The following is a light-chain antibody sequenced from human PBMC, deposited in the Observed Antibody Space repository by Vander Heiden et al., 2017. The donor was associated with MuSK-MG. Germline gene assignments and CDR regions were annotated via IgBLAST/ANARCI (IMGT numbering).Light chain of an antibody. V-gene: IGLV2-11*01. Sequence: QSALTQPRSVSGSPGQSVTISCTGTNSDIGTSDYVSWYQQHPGKAPKLIIYDVSERPSGVPDRFSGSKSGSTASLTISGLQAQDEADYHCCSYAGSSTYVVFGGGTKLTVL. CDR1: NSDIGTSDY. J-gene: IGLJ2*01. CDR3: CSYAGSSTYVV. CDR2: DVS.